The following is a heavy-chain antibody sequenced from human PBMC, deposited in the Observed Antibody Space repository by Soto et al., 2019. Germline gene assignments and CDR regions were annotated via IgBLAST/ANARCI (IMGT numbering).Heavy chain of an antibody. CDR1: GFTFRDYD. V-gene: IGHV3-11*04. J-gene: IGHJ6*02. D-gene: IGHD3-3*01. Sequence: GGSLRLSCAASGFTFRDYDMSWLRQAPGKGLEWVSCISSSGTVTYYADSLKGRFTISRDNAKDSLYVEMNSLRVEDTAVYYCARVKGFGLDLYHYYVMDVWGQGTTVTVAS. CDR3: ARVKGFGLDLYHYYVMDV. CDR2: ISSSGTVT.